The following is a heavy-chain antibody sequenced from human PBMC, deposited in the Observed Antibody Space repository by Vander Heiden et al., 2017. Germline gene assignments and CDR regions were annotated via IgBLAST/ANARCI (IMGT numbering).Heavy chain of an antibody. V-gene: IGHV3-23*01. CDR1: GFTFSSYA. CDR3: AKGAAAAH. Sequence: EVQLLESEGGLVPPGGPLSLSCAASGFTFSSYAMSWVRQAPGKGLEWVSAISGSGGSTFYADSVRGRFAISRDFSKNTVYLQMNSLRAEDTAVYYCAKGAAAAHWGQGTLVTVSS. J-gene: IGHJ4*02. D-gene: IGHD6-6*01. CDR2: ISGSGGST.